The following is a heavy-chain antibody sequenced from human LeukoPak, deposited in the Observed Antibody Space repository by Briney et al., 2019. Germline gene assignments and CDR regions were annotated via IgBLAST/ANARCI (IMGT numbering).Heavy chain of an antibody. J-gene: IGHJ5*02. V-gene: IGHV6-1*01. Sequence: SQTLSLTCAISGDSVSSNSAAWNWIRQSPSRGLEWLGRTYYRSKWYNDYAVSVKSRITINPDTSKNQFSLQLNSVTPEDTAVYYCARDLDCSSTSCYSNWFDPWGQGTLVTVSS. CDR2: TYYRSKWYN. CDR3: ARDLDCSSTSCYSNWFDP. D-gene: IGHD2-2*02. CDR1: GDSVSSNSAA.